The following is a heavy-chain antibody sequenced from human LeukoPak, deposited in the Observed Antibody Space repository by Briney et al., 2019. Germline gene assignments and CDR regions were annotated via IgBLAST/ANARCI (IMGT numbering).Heavy chain of an antibody. V-gene: IGHV4-34*01. D-gene: IGHD2-8*01. CDR3: AREGNGQSLDY. J-gene: IGHJ4*02. Sequence: SETLSLTCAVYGGSFSGYYWSWIRQPPGKGLEWIGSIYYSGSTYYNPSLKSRVTISVDTSKNQFSLKLSSVTAADTAVYYCAREGNGQSLDYWGQGTLVTVSS. CDR2: IYYSGST. CDR1: GGSFSGYY.